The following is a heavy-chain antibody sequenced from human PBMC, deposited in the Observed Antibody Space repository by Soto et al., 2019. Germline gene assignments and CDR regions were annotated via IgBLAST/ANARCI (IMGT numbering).Heavy chain of an antibody. Sequence: ASVKVSCKASGYTFASYDRNWVRQATGQGLEWMGWMNPNSGNTGYAQKFQGRVTMTRNTSISTAYMELSSLRSEDTAVYYCARPYGSKGHFDYWGQGTLVTVSS. V-gene: IGHV1-8*01. D-gene: IGHD3-10*01. J-gene: IGHJ4*02. CDR1: GYTFASYD. CDR3: ARPYGSKGHFDY. CDR2: MNPNSGNT.